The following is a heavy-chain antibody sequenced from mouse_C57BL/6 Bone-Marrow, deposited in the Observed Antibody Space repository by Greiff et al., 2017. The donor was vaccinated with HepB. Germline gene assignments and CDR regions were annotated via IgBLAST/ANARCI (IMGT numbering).Heavy chain of an antibody. J-gene: IGHJ3*01. V-gene: IGHV2-9-1*01. CDR1: GFSLTSYA. D-gene: IGHD3-2*02. CDR3: AILDSSGYSFAD. CDR2: IWTGGGT. Sequence: LVAPSQSLSITCTVSGFSLTSYAISWVRQPPGKGLEWLGVIWTGGGTNYNSALKSRLSISKDNSKSQVFLKINSLQTDDTASYYCAILDSSGYSFADWGQGTLVTVSA.